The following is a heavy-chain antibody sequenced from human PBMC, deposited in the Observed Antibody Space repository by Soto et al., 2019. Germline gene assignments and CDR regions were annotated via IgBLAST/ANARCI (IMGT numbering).Heavy chain of an antibody. D-gene: IGHD2-2*01. CDR1: GYTFTSYA. CDR3: AREEIVVVPAVMGYYYYYYGMDV. V-gene: IGHV1-3*01. Sequence: ASVKVSCKASGYTFTSYAMHWVRQAPGQRLEWMGWINAGNGNTKYSQKFQGRVTITRDTSASTAYMELSSLRSEDTAVYYCAREEIVVVPAVMGYYYYYYGMDVWGQGITVTVSS. J-gene: IGHJ6*02. CDR2: INAGNGNT.